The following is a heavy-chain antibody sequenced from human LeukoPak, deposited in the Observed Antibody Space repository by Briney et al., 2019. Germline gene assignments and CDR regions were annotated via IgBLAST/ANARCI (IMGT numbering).Heavy chain of an antibody. CDR1: GFIFSNYE. J-gene: IGHJ6*04. V-gene: IGHV3-48*03. Sequence: AGGSLRLSCVASGFIFSNYEMNWVRQAPGKGLEWVSYISSSGSSIYYADSVKGRFTFSRDSAKNSLYLQMNSLRAEDTAVYYCAELGITMIGGVWGKGTTVTISS. CDR2: ISSSGSSI. D-gene: IGHD3-10*02. CDR3: AELGITMIGGV.